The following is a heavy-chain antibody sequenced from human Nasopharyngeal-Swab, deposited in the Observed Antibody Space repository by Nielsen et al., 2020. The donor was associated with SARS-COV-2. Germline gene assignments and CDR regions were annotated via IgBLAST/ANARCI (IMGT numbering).Heavy chain of an antibody. Sequence: GESLKISCAASGFTFSSYGMHWVRQAPGKGLEWVAVISYDGSNKYYADSVKGRFTISRDNSKNTLYLQMNSLRAEDTAVYYCAKMLTSDYGGYDNLDYWGQGTLVTVSS. V-gene: IGHV3-30*18. D-gene: IGHD4-17*01. J-gene: IGHJ4*02. CDR3: AKMLTSDYGGYDNLDY. CDR2: ISYDGSNK. CDR1: GFTFSSYG.